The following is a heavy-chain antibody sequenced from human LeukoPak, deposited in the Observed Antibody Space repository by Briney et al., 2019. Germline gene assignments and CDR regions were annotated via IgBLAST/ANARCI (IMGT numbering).Heavy chain of an antibody. V-gene: IGHV1-69*06. Sequence: VASVKVSCKASGGTFSSNAISWVRQAPGQGLEWMGGIIPMFGTTDYAQKFQGRVTITADKFTNIAYMELSSLTSEDTAVYYCARALAVVKNYLDPWGQGTLVTVSS. CDR3: ARALAVVKNYLDP. J-gene: IGHJ5*02. CDR2: IIPMFGTT. CDR1: GGTFSSNA. D-gene: IGHD2-2*01.